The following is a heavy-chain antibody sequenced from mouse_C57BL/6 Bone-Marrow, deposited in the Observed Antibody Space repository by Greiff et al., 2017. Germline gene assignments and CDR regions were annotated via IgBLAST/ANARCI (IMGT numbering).Heavy chain of an antibody. V-gene: IGHV1-82*01. Sequence: VQLQQSGPELVKPGASVKISCKASGYAFSSSWMNWVKQRPGKGLEWIGRIYPGDGDTNYNGKFKGKATLTADKSSSTAYMQLSSLTSEDSAVYFCARGHYYGSSYAAWFAYWGQGTLVTVSA. J-gene: IGHJ3*01. CDR2: IYPGDGDT. CDR1: GYAFSSSW. CDR3: ARGHYYGSSYAAWFAY. D-gene: IGHD1-1*01.